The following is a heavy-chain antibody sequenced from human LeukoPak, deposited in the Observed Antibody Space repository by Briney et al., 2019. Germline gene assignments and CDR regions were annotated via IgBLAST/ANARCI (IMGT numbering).Heavy chain of an antibody. CDR1: GFAFDDYA. J-gene: IGHJ4*02. D-gene: IGHD5-24*01. CDR2: ISGDGGST. V-gene: IGHV3-43*02. CDR3: ANDIRGDGYNSRFDY. Sequence: PGGSLRLSCAASGFAFDDYAMHWVRQAPGTGLEWVSLISGDGGSTYYADSVKGRFTISRDNSKNSLYLQMNSLRTEDTALYYWANDIRGDGYNSRFDYWGQGTLVTVSP.